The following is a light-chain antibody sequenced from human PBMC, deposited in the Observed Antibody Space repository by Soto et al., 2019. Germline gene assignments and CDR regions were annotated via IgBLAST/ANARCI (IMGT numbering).Light chain of an antibody. J-gene: IGLJ1*01. Sequence: QAVVTQPPSASGTPGQRVTISCSGGSSNIGSNTVIWYQQLPGTAPKLLIYSNTQRPSGVPDRFSGSKSGTSASLAISGPQSEDEADYYCAAWDDSLNGFVFGTGTKLTVL. CDR2: SNT. CDR1: SSNIGSNT. V-gene: IGLV1-44*01. CDR3: AAWDDSLNGFV.